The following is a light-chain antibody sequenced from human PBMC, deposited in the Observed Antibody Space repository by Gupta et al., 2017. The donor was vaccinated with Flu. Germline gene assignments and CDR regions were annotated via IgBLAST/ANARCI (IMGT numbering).Light chain of an antibody. CDR2: EVS. V-gene: IGLV2-14*01. Sequence: QSALTQPASVSGPPGQSITISCTGTSIDVGAYNYVSWYQQHPDKAPKLMIYEVSNRPSGVSNRFSGSKSGNTASLTISGLQAEDEADYYCSSYTTSSTLVFGGGTKLTVL. CDR1: SIDVGAYNY. J-gene: IGLJ3*02. CDR3: SSYTTSSTLV.